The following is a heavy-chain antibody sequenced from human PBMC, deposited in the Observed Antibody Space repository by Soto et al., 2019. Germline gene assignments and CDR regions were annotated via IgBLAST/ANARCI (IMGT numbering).Heavy chain of an antibody. V-gene: IGHV3-7*01. CDR1: GVLFSSYW. J-gene: IGHJ3*02. CDR2: IKQDGSEK. Sequence: GGSLRLSCAATGVLFSSYWMSWVRQAPGKGLEWVANIKQDGSEKYYVDSAKGRFTISRDNAKNSLHLQMNSLRAEDTAVYYCARGFNSALDIWGQGKMVTVSS. CDR3: ARGFNSALDI.